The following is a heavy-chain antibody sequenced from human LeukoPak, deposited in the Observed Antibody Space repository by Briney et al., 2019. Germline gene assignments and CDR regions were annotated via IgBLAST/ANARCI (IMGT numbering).Heavy chain of an antibody. J-gene: IGHJ3*01. V-gene: IGHV4-30-4*08. CDR3: ARDQKYYYDSSGNF. CDR1: GGSISSGDYY. D-gene: IGHD3-22*01. CDR2: LYYSGST. Sequence: PSETLSLTCTVSGGSISSGDYYWSWIRQPPGKGLEWIGYLYYSGSTYYNPSLKSRGTISVDTSKNQFSLKLSSVTAADTAVYYCARDQKYYYDSSGNFWGQGTMVTVSS.